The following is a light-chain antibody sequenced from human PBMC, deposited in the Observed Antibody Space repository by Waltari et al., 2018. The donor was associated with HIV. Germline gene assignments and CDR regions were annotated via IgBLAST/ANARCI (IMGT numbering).Light chain of an antibody. CDR1: TGAVTSGHY. CDR3: LLSYSGARV. J-gene: IGLJ2*01. Sequence: QAVVTQKPSLPVSPGGTVTITCGSSTGAVTSGHYPYWFHQKPGQAPRTLIFDTSNKQPWTPARFSGSLLGGKAALTLSGAQPEDEAEYYCLLSYSGARVFGGGTKLTVL. CDR2: DTS. V-gene: IGLV7-46*01.